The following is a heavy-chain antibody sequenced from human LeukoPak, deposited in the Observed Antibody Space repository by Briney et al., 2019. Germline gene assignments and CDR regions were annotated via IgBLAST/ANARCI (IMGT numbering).Heavy chain of an antibody. V-gene: IGHV4-38-2*02. CDR2: IYHSGST. CDR3: ARSDYSSTWSHDYYYMDV. J-gene: IGHJ6*03. CDR1: GYSISSGYY. D-gene: IGHD6-13*01. Sequence: PSETLSLTCTVSGYSISSGYYWGWIRQPPGKGLEWIGSIYHSGSTYYNPSLKSRVTISVDTSKNQFSLKLSSVTAADTAVYYCARSDYSSTWSHDYYYMDVWGKGTTVTVSS.